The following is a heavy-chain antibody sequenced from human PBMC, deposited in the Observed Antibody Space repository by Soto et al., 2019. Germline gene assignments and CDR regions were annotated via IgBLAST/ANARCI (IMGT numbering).Heavy chain of an antibody. J-gene: IGHJ4*02. D-gene: IGHD6-6*01. V-gene: IGHV6-1*01. CDR1: GDSVSSNSAA. Sequence: QSQTLSLTCAISGDSVSSNSAAWNWIRQSPSRGLEWLGRTYYRSKWYNDYAVSVKSRITINPDTSKNQFSLQLNSVTPEDTAVYYCARGSRIAARPNSCFDYWGQGTLVTVSS. CDR2: TYYRSKWYN. CDR3: ARGSRIAARPNSCFDY.